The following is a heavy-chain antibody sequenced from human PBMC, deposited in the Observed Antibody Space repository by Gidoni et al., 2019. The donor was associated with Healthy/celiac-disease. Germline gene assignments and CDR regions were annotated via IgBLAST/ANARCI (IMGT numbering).Heavy chain of an antibody. CDR3: AGYIAAAGNGYFDL. D-gene: IGHD6-13*01. CDR2: ISSSSSYI. J-gene: IGHJ2*01. Sequence: EVQLVESGGGLVKPGGSLRLSCSASGFTFSSYSMNWVRQAPGKGLEWVSSISSSSSYIYYADSVKGRFTISRDNAKNSLYLQMNSLRAEDTAVYYCAGYIAAAGNGYFDLWGRGTLVTVSS. V-gene: IGHV3-21*01. CDR1: GFTFSSYS.